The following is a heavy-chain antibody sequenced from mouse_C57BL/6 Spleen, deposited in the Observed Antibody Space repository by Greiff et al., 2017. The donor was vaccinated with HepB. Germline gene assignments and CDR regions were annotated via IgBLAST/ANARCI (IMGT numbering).Heavy chain of an antibody. CDR3: AREDNWDRYAMDY. D-gene: IGHD4-1*02. J-gene: IGHJ4*01. Sequence: QVQLQQSGPELVKPGASVKISCKASGYSFTSYYIHWVKQRPGQGLEWIGWIYPGSGNTKYNEKFKGKATLTADTSSSTAYMQLSSLTSEDSAVYYCAREDNWDRYAMDYWGQGTSVTVSS. CDR2: IYPGSGNT. V-gene: IGHV1-66*01. CDR1: GYSFTSYY.